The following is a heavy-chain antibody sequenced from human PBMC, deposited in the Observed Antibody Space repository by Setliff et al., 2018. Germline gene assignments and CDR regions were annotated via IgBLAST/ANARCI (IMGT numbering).Heavy chain of an antibody. V-gene: IGHV5-51*01. CDR2: IYPGDSNT. D-gene: IGHD3-22*01. CDR1: GYSFTNYW. CDR3: ARYDSSGYHYYYGMDV. J-gene: IGHJ6*02. Sequence: GESLKLSCKGSGYSFTNYWIGWVRQMPGKGLEWMGIIYPGDSNTRYSPSFQGQVTISVDKSISTAYLQWSSLKASDTAIYYCARYDSSGYHYYYGMDVWGQGTTVTVSS.